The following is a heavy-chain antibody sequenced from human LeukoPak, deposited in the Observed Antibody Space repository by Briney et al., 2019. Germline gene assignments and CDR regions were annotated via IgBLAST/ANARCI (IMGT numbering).Heavy chain of an antibody. V-gene: IGHV3-21*01. D-gene: IGHD6-19*01. Sequence: GGSLRLSCAASGFTFSSYSMNWVRQAPGKGLEWVSSISSSSSYIYYADSMKGRFTISRDNDKNSLYLQMNSLRAEDTAVYYCARDRGGWQFDYWGQGTLVTVSS. CDR1: GFTFSSYS. CDR2: ISSSSSYI. CDR3: ARDRGGWQFDY. J-gene: IGHJ4*02.